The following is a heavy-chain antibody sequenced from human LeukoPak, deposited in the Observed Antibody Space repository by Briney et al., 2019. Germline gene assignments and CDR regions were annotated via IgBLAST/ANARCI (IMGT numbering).Heavy chain of an antibody. CDR3: ARDKGDYDTSGSLFVF. CDR1: GFTFSSYS. J-gene: IGHJ4*02. D-gene: IGHD3-22*01. V-gene: IGHV3-7*03. CDR2: IKQDGGEK. Sequence: LGRSLRLSCAASGFTFSSYSMNWVRQAPRKGLEWVANIKQDGGEKYYVDSVKGRFTISRDNAKNSLYLQVNSLRAEDTAVYYCARDKGDYDTSGSLFVFGGQGTLVTVSS.